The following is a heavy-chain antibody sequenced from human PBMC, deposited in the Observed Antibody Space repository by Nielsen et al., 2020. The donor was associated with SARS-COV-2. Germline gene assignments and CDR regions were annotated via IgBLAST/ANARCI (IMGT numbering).Heavy chain of an antibody. CDR2: IYYSGST. J-gene: IGHJ4*02. CDR3: GRLVTSTGDY. Sequence: SETLSLTCTVSGGSISSGGYYWSWIRQHPGKGLEWIGYIYYSGSTYYNPSLKSRVTISVDTYKNQFSLKLSSLTAGDTAVEFCGRLVTSTGDYWGQGNLVNFSS. D-gene: IGHD2-2*01. CDR1: GGSISSGGYY. V-gene: IGHV4-31*03.